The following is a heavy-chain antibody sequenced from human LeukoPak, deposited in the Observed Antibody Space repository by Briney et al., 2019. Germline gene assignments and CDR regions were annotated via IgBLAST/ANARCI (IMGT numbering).Heavy chain of an antibody. D-gene: IGHD5-12*01. CDR1: GYTFTGYY. CDR3: ASRGYSGYSLYTDGFDY. Sequence: ASVKVSCKASGYTFTGYYMHWVRQAPGQGLEWMGWINPNSGGTNYAQKFQGRVTMTRDTSISTAYMELSRLRSDDTAVYYCASRGYSGYSLYTDGFDYWGQGTLVTVSS. V-gene: IGHV1-2*02. J-gene: IGHJ4*02. CDR2: INPNSGGT.